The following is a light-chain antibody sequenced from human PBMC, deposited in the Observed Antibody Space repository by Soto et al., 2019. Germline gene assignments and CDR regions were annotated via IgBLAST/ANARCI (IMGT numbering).Light chain of an antibody. CDR1: QSVSSN. CDR3: QQYINLPVT. J-gene: IGKJ1*01. CDR2: GAS. V-gene: IGKV3-15*01. Sequence: EIVMTQSPATLSVSPGERATLSCRASQSVSSNLAWYQQKPGQAPRLLIYGASTRATGIPARFSGSGSGTEFTLTISSLQSEDFAVYYCQQYINLPVTFGQGTKVEI.